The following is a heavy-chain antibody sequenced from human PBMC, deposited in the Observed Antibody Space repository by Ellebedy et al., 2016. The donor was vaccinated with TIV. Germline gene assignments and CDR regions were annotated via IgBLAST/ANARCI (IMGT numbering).Heavy chain of an antibody. J-gene: IGHJ4*02. CDR1: GFTFGSYA. CDR3: ARDPMIWIFDY. Sequence: GESLKISCEASGFTFGSYAMSWVRQAPGKGLEWVSGIFGSGYSTDYADSVKGRFTISRDNAKNSLYLQMNSLRAEDTAVYYCARDPMIWIFDYWGQGTLVTVSS. CDR2: IFGSGYST. D-gene: IGHD3-22*01. V-gene: IGHV3-23*01.